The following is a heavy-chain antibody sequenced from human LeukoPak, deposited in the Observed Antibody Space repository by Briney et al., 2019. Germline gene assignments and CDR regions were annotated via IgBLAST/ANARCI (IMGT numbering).Heavy chain of an antibody. D-gene: IGHD3-16*02. CDR1: GGSFSGYY. CDR3: ARVHQSYDYVWGSYRNDAFDI. CDR2: INHSGST. Sequence: SETLSLTCAVYGGSFSGYYWSWIRQPPGKGLEWIGEINHSGSTNYNPSLKSRVTISVDTSKNQFSLKLSSVTAADTAVYYCARVHQSYDYVWGSYRNDAFDIWGQGTMVTVSS. J-gene: IGHJ3*02. V-gene: IGHV4-34*01.